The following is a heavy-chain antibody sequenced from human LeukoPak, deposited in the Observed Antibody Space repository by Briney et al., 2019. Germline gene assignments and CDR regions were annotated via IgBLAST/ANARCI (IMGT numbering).Heavy chain of an antibody. CDR2: ISYDGSNK. V-gene: IGHV3-30*04. CDR3: ARDTFNHRGLVSGYYYYGMDV. J-gene: IGHJ6*02. D-gene: IGHD3-16*01. Sequence: HPGGSLRLSCAASGFTFSSYAMHWVRQAPGKGLEWVAVISYDGSNKYYADSVKGRFTISRGNSKNTLYLQMNSLRAEDTAVYYCARDTFNHRGLVSGYYYYGMDVWGQGTTVTVSS. CDR1: GFTFSSYA.